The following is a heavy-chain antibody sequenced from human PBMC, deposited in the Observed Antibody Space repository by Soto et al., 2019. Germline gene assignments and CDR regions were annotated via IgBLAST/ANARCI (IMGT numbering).Heavy chain of an antibody. J-gene: IGHJ4*02. V-gene: IGHV3-15*01. Sequence: GGSLRLSCAASGFTFSNAWMSWVRQAPGKGLEWVGRIKSKTDGGTTDYAAPVKGRFTISRDDSKNTLYLQMNSLKTEDTAVYYSNILGYSGYGRDHWGPGTLVTVSS. CDR3: NILGYSGYGRDH. CDR2: IKSKTDGGTT. CDR1: GFTFSNAW. D-gene: IGHD5-12*01.